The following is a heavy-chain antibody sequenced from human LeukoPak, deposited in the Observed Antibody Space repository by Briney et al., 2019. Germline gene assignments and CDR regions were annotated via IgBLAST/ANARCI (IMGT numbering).Heavy chain of an antibody. CDR3: ARDQGNIVATITSFDY. J-gene: IGHJ4*02. D-gene: IGHD5-12*01. CDR1: GFTFSSYS. V-gene: IGHV3-21*01. CDR2: ISSSSSYI. Sequence: GGSLRLSCAASGFTFSSYSMNWVRQAPGKGLEWVSSISSSSSYIYYADSVRGRFTISRDNAKNSLYLQMNSLRAEDTAVYYCARDQGNIVATITSFDYWGQGTLVTVSS.